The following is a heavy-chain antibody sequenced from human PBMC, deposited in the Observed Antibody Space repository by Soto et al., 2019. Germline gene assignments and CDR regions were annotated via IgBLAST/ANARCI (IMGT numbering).Heavy chain of an antibody. V-gene: IGHV4-59*01. CDR1: GGSISNYY. J-gene: IGHJ6*02. CDR3: ANLGSRTGYYNGVDV. Sequence: QVQLQESGPGLVKPSETLSLTCTVSGGSISNYYWSWIRQPPGKGLEWIGYVYYNGDANYNPSLKSRVSISVATSRNQFSLKLSSVTAADSAVYFCANLGSRTGYYNGVDVWGQGTTVTVSS. CDR2: VYYNGDA. D-gene: IGHD1-1*01.